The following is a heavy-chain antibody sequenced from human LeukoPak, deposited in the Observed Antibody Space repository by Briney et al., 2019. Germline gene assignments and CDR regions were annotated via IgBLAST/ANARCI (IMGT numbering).Heavy chain of an antibody. CDR3: ARGGRAYCGGDSCYSTLHYYYYMDV. D-gene: IGHD2-15*01. CDR1: GGFINSYY. Sequence: SQTLSLTCTVSGGFINSYYWSWIRQPPGKGLEWIGYIYSSGSTNYNPSLESRVTISVDTSKNQFSLQLSSVTAADTAVYYCARGGRAYCGGDSCYSTLHYYYYMDVWGKGTTVTVSS. V-gene: IGHV4-59*01. J-gene: IGHJ6*03. CDR2: IYSSGST.